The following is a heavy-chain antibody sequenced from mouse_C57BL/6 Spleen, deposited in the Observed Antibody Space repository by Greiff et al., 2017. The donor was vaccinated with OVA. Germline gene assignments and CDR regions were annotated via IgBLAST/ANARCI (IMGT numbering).Heavy chain of an antibody. CDR2: IYPSDSET. J-gene: IGHJ2*01. V-gene: IGHV1-61*01. CDR1: GYTFTSYW. D-gene: IGHD1-1*01. CDR3: SRSTVVESDY. Sequence: VQLQQPGAELVRPGSSVKLSCKASGYTFTSYWMDWVKQRPGQGLEWIGHIYPSDSETHYNQKFKDKATLTVDKSSSTAYMQLSSLTSEDSAVYYCSRSTVVESDYWGQGTTLTVSS.